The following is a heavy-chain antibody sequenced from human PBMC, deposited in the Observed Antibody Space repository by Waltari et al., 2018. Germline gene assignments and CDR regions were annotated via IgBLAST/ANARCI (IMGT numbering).Heavy chain of an antibody. CDR1: GRSISSSSYY. V-gene: IGHV4-39*01. J-gene: IGHJ3*02. CDR2: IYYSGST. D-gene: IGHD2-15*01. CDR3: ADRRWVDDAFDI. Sequence: QLQLQESGPGLVKPSETLSLTCPVSGRSISSSSYYWGWIRQPPGKGLEWIGSIYYSGSTYYNPSLKSRVTISVDTSKNQFSLKLSSVTAADTAVYYCADRRWVDDAFDIWGQGTMVTVSS.